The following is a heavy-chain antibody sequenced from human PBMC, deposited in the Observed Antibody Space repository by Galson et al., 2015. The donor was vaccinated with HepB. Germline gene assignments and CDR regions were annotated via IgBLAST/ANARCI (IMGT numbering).Heavy chain of an antibody. V-gene: IGHV3-48*02. CDR2: ISSSSSTI. D-gene: IGHD6-6*01. CDR1: GFTFSSYS. CDR3: ARDRPPNKYYYYGMDV. J-gene: IGHJ6*02. Sequence: SLRLSCAASGFTFSSYSMNWVRQAPGKGLEWVSYISSSSSTIYYADSVKGRFTISRDNAKNSLYLQMNSLRDEDTAVYYCARDRPPNKYYYYGMDVWGQGTTVTVSS.